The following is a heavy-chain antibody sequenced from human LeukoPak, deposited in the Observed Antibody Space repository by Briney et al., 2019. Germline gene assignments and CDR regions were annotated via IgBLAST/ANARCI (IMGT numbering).Heavy chain of an antibody. Sequence: PGGSLRLSCAASGFTFSSYAMSWVRQAPGKGLEWVSAISGSGGSTYYADSVKGRFTISRDNSKDTLYLQMNSLRAEDTAVYYCAKDPGEQWLVRGATGHWGQGTLVTVPS. CDR2: ISGSGGST. J-gene: IGHJ4*02. CDR1: GFTFSSYA. CDR3: AKDPGEQWLVRGATGH. V-gene: IGHV3-23*01. D-gene: IGHD6-19*01.